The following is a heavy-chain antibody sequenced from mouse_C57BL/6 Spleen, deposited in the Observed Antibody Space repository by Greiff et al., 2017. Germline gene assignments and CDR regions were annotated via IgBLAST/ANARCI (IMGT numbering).Heavy chain of an antibody. J-gene: IGHJ2*01. CDR3: ARALTGIFDY. CDR2: SRNKANDYTT. Sequence: EVNVVESGGGLVQSGRSLRLSCATSGFTFSDFYMEWVRQAPGKGLEWIAASRNKANDYTTEYSASVKGRFIVSRDTSQSILYLQMNALRAEDTAIYYCARALTGIFDYWGQGTTLTVSS. V-gene: IGHV7-1*01. D-gene: IGHD4-1*01. CDR1: GFTFSDFY.